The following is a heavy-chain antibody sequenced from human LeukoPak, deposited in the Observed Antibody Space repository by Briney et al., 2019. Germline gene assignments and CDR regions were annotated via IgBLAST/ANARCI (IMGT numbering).Heavy chain of an antibody. J-gene: IGHJ3*02. V-gene: IGHV4-34*01. CDR1: GGSFSGYY. D-gene: IGHD6-25*01. CDR2: INHSGST. Sequence: SETLSHTCAVYGGSFSGYYWGWIRQPPGKGLEWIGEINHSGSTNYNPSLKSRVTISVDTSKNQFSLKLSSVTAADTAVYYCARAGRLTFDIWGQGTMVTVSS. CDR3: ARAGRLTFDI.